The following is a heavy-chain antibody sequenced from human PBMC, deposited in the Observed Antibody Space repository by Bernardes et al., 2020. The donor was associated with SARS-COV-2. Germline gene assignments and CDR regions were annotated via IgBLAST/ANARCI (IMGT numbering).Heavy chain of an antibody. CDR1: GYTLTALS. CDR2: FDPEDGET. J-gene: IGHJ6*02. CDR3: ATVPAAPTYYYYGIDV. Sequence: APTKDSCKVSGYTLTALSMHWVRQAPGKVLEWMGGFDPEDGETIYAQKFQGRVTMTEDTSTDTAYMELSSLRSEDTAVYYCATVPAAPTYYYYGIDVWGQGTTVTVSS. V-gene: IGHV1-24*01. D-gene: IGHD2-2*01.